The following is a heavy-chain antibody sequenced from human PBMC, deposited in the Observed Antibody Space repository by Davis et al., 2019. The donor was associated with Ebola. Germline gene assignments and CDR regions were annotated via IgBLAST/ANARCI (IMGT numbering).Heavy chain of an antibody. CDR1: GFTFSSYA. CDR3: TTEWEGPRD. V-gene: IGHV3-30-3*01. D-gene: IGHD1-26*01. J-gene: IGHJ4*02. CDR2: ISYDGSNK. Sequence: GGSLRLSCSASGFTFSSYAMHWVRQAPGKGLEWVAVISYDGSNKYYADSVKGRFTISRDNSKNTLYLQMNSLKIEDTAVYYCTTEWEGPRDWGRGTLVTVSS.